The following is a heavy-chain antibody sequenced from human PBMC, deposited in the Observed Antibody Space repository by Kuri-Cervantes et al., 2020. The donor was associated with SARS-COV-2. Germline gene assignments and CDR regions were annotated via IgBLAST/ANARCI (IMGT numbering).Heavy chain of an antibody. V-gene: IGHV1-18*01. Sequence: ASVKVSCKASGYTFTSYGISWVRQAPGQGLEWMGWISAYNGNTNYAQKLQGRVTMTTDTSTSTAYMELSSLRSEDTAVYYCAGVMCSGGSCYSYYYYYMDVWGKGTTVTVSS. CDR2: ISAYNGNT. J-gene: IGHJ6*03. CDR3: AGVMCSGGSCYSYYYYYMDV. D-gene: IGHD2-15*01. CDR1: GYTFTSYG.